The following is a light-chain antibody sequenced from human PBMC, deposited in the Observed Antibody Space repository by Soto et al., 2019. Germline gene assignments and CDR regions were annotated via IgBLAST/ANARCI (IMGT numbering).Light chain of an antibody. CDR2: AAS. J-gene: IGKJ1*01. CDR3: QQTYITRT. Sequence: DLQMTQSPSSLSASVGDRVTITCRASQSISNYLNWYQQKPGKAPKLLIYAASSLQSGVPSRFSGSGSATDFTLTISSLQPEDFATYYCQQTYITRTFGQGTKVEIK. V-gene: IGKV1-39*01. CDR1: QSISNY.